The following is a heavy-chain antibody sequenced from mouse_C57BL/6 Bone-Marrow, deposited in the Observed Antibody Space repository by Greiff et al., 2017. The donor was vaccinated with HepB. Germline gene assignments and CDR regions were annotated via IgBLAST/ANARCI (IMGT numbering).Heavy chain of an antibody. CDR2: ISNGGGST. Sequence: EVKLVESGGGLVQPGGSLKLSRAASGFTFSDYYMYWVRQTPEKRLEWVAYISNGGGSTYYPDTVKGRFTISRDNAKNTLYLQMSRLKSEDTAMYYCARLGITTGYYFDYWGQGTTLTVSS. D-gene: IGHD2-4*01. J-gene: IGHJ2*01. V-gene: IGHV5-12*01. CDR1: GFTFSDYY. CDR3: ARLGITTGYYFDY.